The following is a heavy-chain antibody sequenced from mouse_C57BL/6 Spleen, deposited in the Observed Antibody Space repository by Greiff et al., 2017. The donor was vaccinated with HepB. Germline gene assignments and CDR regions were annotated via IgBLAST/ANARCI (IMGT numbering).Heavy chain of an antibody. Sequence: QVQLKESGAELVKPGASVKISCKASGYAFSSYWMNWVKQRPGKGLEWIGQIYPGDGDTNYNGKFKGKATLTADKSSSTAYMQLSSLTSEDSAVYFCARSDWDWYFDVWGTGITVTVSS. V-gene: IGHV1-80*01. CDR3: ARSDWDWYFDV. CDR1: GYAFSSYW. D-gene: IGHD4-1*01. J-gene: IGHJ1*03. CDR2: IYPGDGDT.